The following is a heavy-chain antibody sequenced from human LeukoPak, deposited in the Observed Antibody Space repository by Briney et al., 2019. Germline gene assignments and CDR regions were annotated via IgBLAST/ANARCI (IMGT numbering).Heavy chain of an antibody. CDR1: GFTFSNYG. J-gene: IGHJ4*02. Sequence: GGSLRLSCAASGFTFSNYGLNWVRQAPGKGLEWVSHISSSGSAKYYADSVKGRFTISRDNSKNTLYLQMNSLRAEDTAVYYCARDQPFDYWGQGTLVTVSS. CDR3: ARDQPFDY. V-gene: IGHV3-48*01. CDR2: ISSSGSAK.